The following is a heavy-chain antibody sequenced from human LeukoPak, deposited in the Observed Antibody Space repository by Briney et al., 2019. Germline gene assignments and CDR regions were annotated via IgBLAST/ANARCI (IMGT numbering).Heavy chain of an antibody. CDR1: GGSFSGYF. J-gene: IGHJ6*02. CDR2: ITHSGGT. V-gene: IGHV4-34*01. Sequence: SETLSLTCAVYGGSFSGYFWTYFRQPPGKGLEWIGEITHSGGTKYNPSLKSRVTMSVDTSKNQFSLKLSSVTAADTAVYYCARDLRSSTSCYSDVWGQGTTVTVSS. D-gene: IGHD2-2*01. CDR3: ARDLRSSTSCYSDV.